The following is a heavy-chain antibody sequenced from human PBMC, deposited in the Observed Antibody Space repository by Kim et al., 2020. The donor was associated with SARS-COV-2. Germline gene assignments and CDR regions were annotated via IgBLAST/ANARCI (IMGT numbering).Heavy chain of an antibody. V-gene: IGHV4-34*01. Sequence: SETLSLTCAVYGGSFSGYYWSWIRQPPGKGLEWIGEINHSGSTNYNPSLKSRVTISVDTSKNQFSLKLSSVTAADTAVYYCARLRVLWFGELLYSPPRYYYSGMDVWGQGTTVTVSS. CDR3: ARLRVLWFGELLYSPPRYYYSGMDV. CDR2: INHSGST. D-gene: IGHD3-10*01. CDR1: GGSFSGYY. J-gene: IGHJ6*02.